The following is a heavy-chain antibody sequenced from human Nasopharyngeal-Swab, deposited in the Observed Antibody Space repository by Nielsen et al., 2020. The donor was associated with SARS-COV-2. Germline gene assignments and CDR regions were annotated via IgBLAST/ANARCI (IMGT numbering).Heavy chain of an antibody. D-gene: IGHD6-19*01. CDR1: GFTFCSYS. CDR2: ISSSSSYI. V-gene: IGHV3-21*01. CDR3: ARVSSSGWDRGYFDY. J-gene: IGHJ4*02. Sequence: GSLWISCAASGFTFCSYSMNWVRQAPGKGLEWVSSISSSSSYIYYADSVKGRFTISRDNAKNSLYLQMNSLRAEDTAVYYCARVSSSGWDRGYFDYWGQGTLVTVSS.